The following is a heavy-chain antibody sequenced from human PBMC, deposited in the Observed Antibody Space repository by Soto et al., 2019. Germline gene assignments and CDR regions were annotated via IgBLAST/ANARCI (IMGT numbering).Heavy chain of an antibody. Sequence: SETLSLTCTVSNGSISGRGYYWNWIRQHPKKGLEWIGYIYYSGITYYNPSLKSRLTISLDASKNQFSLQLSSVTSADTAVYYCASSNGDYVSWFDPWGQGTLVTVS. CDR1: NGSISGRGYY. V-gene: IGHV4-31*03. CDR3: ASSNGDYVSWFDP. D-gene: IGHD4-17*01. J-gene: IGHJ5*02. CDR2: IYYSGIT.